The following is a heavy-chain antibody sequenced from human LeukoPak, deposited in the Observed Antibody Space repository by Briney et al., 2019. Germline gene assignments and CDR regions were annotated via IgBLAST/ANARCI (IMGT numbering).Heavy chain of an antibody. CDR2: IKSKTDGGTT. CDR3: ARDLGPGFAVFYFDY. Sequence: GGSLRLSCAASGFTFSNAWMSWVRQAPGKGLEWVGRIKSKTDGGTTDYAAPVKGRFTISRDDSKNTLYLQMNSLRAEDTAVYYCARDLGPGFAVFYFDYWGQGTLVTVSS. J-gene: IGHJ4*02. CDR1: GFTFSNAW. V-gene: IGHV3-15*01. D-gene: IGHD3-16*01.